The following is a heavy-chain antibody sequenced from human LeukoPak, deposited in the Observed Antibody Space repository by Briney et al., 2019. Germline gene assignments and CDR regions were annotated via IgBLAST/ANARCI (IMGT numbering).Heavy chain of an antibody. D-gene: IGHD3-10*01. Sequence: SETLSLTCTVSGGSISSYYWSWIRQPPGKGLEWIWYIYYSGSTNYNPSLKSRVTITVDTSKNQFSLKLSSVTAADTAVYYCARSYSGSYYRSFDYWGQASLVTV. CDR3: ARSYSGSYYRSFDY. CDR1: GGSISSYY. V-gene: IGHV4-59*01. CDR2: IYYSGST. J-gene: IGHJ4*02.